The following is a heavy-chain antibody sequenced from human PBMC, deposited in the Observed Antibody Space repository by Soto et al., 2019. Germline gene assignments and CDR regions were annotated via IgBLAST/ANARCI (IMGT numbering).Heavy chain of an antibody. J-gene: IGHJ4*02. Sequence: EVQLLESGGGLVQPGGSLRLSCTASGFTFSTYAMSWVRQAPGKGLEWVSTISDSGSTYYGDSVKGRFTISRDNSKNTLYLEMNSLRAEDTAVYYCAKDKGGRYCSRTSCLYSFDYWGQGTLVTVSS. D-gene: IGHD2-2*01. CDR1: GFTFSTYA. V-gene: IGHV3-23*01. CDR2: ISDSGST. CDR3: AKDKGGRYCSRTSCLYSFDY.